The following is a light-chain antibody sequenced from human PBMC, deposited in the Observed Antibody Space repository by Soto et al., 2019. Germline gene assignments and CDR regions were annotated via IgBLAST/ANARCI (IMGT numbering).Light chain of an antibody. CDR1: QSVSNN. Sequence: EIVMTQSPATLSVSPGERATLSCRASQSVSNNLAWYQQQPGQAPSLLIYGASTRATGIPARFSGSGSGTEFTLTISSLQSEDFALYYCQQYNNWPRTFGQGTKVDIK. CDR3: QQYNNWPRT. J-gene: IGKJ1*01. V-gene: IGKV3-15*01. CDR2: GAS.